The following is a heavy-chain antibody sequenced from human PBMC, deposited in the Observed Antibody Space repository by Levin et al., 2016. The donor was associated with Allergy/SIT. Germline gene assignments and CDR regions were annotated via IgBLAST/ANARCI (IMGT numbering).Heavy chain of an antibody. Sequence: KVSCKGSGYSFTSYWIGWVRQMPGKGLEWMGIIYPGDSDTRYSPSFQGQVTISADKSTSTAYLQWSSLKASDTAMYYCARQARYNWNYLDAFDIWGQGTMVTVSS. CDR2: IYPGDSDT. CDR1: GYSFTSYW. D-gene: IGHD1-7*01. J-gene: IGHJ3*02. CDR3: ARQARYNWNYLDAFDI. V-gene: IGHV5-51*01.